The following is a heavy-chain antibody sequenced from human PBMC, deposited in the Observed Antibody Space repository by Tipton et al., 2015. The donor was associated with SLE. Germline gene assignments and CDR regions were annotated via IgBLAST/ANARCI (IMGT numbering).Heavy chain of an antibody. CDR3: AREGKKDAFDI. V-gene: IGHV3-48*04. J-gene: IGHJ3*02. CDR2: ISSSSSTI. Sequence: SLRLSCAASGFTFSSYSMNWVRQAPGKGLEWVSYISSSSSTIYYADSVKGRFTISRDNAKNSLYLQMNSLRAEDTAVYYCAREGKKDAFDIWGQGTMVTVSS. CDR1: GFTFSSYS.